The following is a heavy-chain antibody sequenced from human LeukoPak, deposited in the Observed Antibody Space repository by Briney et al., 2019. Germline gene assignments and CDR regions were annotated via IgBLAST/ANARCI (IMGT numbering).Heavy chain of an antibody. CDR3: ARDLGYSSDF. V-gene: IGHV3-66*01. Sequence: GGSLRLSCAASGFIVSSNYMNWVRQAPGKGLEWVSVIHNSGSTYADSVKGRFTISRDNSKNTVFLQMSSLRAEDTAMYYCARDLGYSSDFWGQGTLVTVSS. J-gene: IGHJ4*02. CDR1: GFIVSSNY. CDR2: IHNSGST. D-gene: IGHD6-13*01.